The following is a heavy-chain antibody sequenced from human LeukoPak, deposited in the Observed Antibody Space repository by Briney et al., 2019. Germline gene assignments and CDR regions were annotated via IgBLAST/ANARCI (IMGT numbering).Heavy chain of an antibody. Sequence: SETLSLTCTVSGGSISSYYWSWIRQPPGKGLEWIGYIYYSGSTNYNPSLKSRVTISVDTSKNQFSLKLSSVTAADTAVYYCARVLSQQLVPNYYYYYYMDVWGKGTTVTVSS. D-gene: IGHD6-13*01. CDR3: ARVLSQQLVPNYYYYYYMDV. J-gene: IGHJ6*03. CDR1: GGSISSYY. CDR2: IYYSGST. V-gene: IGHV4-59*01.